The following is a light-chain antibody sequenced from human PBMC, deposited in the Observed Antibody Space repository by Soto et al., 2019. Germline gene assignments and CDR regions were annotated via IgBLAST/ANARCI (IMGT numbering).Light chain of an antibody. V-gene: IGKV3-20*01. Sequence: EIVFTHSPFILSLSPGERATLSFRASQIVSNDFLAWSQQKPGQAPRLLIYGASTRATDVPDRFSGSGSGADFTLSISRLEPEDFAVYYCQQYGSSPPRTFGQGTKVDIK. CDR2: GAS. CDR3: QQYGSSPPRT. CDR1: QIVSNDF. J-gene: IGKJ1*01.